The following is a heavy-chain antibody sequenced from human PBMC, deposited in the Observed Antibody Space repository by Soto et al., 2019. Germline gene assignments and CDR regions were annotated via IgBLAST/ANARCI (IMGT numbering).Heavy chain of an antibody. J-gene: IGHJ6*02. Sequence: DSQPRSGEVCVGNVSRSWLWWEHQKKRKGLEWMGIIYPGDSDTRYSPSFQGQVTISADKSISTAYLQWSSLKASDTAIYYCARHLHTDYSGSYPNLIGWHGLDVSGQAT. CDR2: IYPGDSDT. CDR3: ARHLHTDYSGSYPNLIGWHGLDV. D-gene: IGHD1-26*01. V-gene: IGHV5-51*07. CDR1: VGNVSRSW.